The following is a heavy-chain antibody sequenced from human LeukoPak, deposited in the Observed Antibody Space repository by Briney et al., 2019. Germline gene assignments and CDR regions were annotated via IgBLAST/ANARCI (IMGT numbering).Heavy chain of an antibody. V-gene: IGHV1-69*13. J-gene: IGHJ4*02. Sequence: SVKVSCKASGYTFSSYGISWVRQAPGQGLEWMGGIIPIFGTANYAQKFQGGVTITADESTSTAYMELSSLRSEDTAVYYCARAFYSNSPFDYWGQGTLVTVSS. CDR3: ARAFYSNSPFDY. CDR2: IIPIFGTA. CDR1: GYTFSSYG. D-gene: IGHD4-11*01.